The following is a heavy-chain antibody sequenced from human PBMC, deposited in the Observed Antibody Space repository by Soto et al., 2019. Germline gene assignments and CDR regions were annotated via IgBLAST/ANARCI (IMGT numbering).Heavy chain of an antibody. D-gene: IGHD6-13*01. CDR1: GFTFSSYE. Sequence: EVQLVESGGGLVQPGGSLRLSCAASGFTFSSYEMNWVRQAPGKGLEWVSYISSSGSTIYYADSVKGRFTISRDNAKNTLYMKINTLRAEDTAVYYCARDHETIAAPFDYWGQGTLVTVSS. V-gene: IGHV3-48*03. CDR2: ISSSGSTI. CDR3: ARDHETIAAPFDY. J-gene: IGHJ4*02.